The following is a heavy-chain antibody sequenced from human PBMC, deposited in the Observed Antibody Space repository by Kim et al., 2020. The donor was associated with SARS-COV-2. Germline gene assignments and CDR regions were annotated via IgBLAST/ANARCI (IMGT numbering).Heavy chain of an antibody. CDR1: GYSFTSYW. CDR2: IYPGDSDT. V-gene: IGHV5-51*01. D-gene: IGHD6-6*01. CDR3: ASPYSSSGLGDYYYYGMDV. Sequence: GESLKISCKGSGYSFTSYWIGWVRQMPGKGLEWMGIIYPGDSDTRYSPSFQGQVTISADKSFSTAYLQWSSLKASDTAMYYCASPYSSSGLGDYYYYGMDVWGQGTTVTVSS. J-gene: IGHJ6*02.